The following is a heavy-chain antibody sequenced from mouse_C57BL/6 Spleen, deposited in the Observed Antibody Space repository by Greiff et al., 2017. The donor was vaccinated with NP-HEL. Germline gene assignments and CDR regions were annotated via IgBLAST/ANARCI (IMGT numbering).Heavy chain of an antibody. CDR3: AKRSSSYGYFDV. CDR2: IWSGGST. D-gene: IGHD1-1*01. J-gene: IGHJ1*03. V-gene: IGHV2-4*01. Sequence: VQLQQSGPGLVQPSQCLSITCTVSGFSLTSYGVHWVRQPPGKGLEWLGVIWSGGSTDYNAAFISRLSISKDNSKSQVFFKMNSLQADDTAIYYCAKRSSSYGYFDVWGTGTTVTVSS. CDR1: GFSLTSYG.